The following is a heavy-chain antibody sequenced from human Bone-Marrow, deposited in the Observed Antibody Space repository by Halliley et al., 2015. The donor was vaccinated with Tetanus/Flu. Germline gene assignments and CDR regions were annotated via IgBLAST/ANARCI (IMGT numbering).Heavy chain of an antibody. V-gene: IGHV4-34*01. J-gene: IGHJ6*02. Sequence: TLSLTCAVYGGSFSGYYWSWIRQPPGKGLEWIGEIDHSGSTNYNPSLKSRVTISLDTSKNQFSRRLSSVTAADTAVFYCARGGAGVYSEYVFFGGPGKLEVNGMDVWGQGTTVSVS. CDR3: ARGGAGVYSEYVFFGGPGKLEVNGMDV. CDR1: GGSFSGYY. D-gene: IGHD3-16*01. CDR2: IDHSGST.